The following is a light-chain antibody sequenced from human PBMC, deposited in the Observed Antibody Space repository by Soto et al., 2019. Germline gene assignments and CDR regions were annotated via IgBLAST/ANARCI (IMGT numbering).Light chain of an antibody. J-gene: IGKJ3*01. CDR2: AAS. Sequence: AIRMTQSPSSFSASTGDRVTITCRASQGISSYLAWYQQKPGKAPKLLIYAASTLQSGVPSRFSGSGSGTDFNLTISCLQSEDFATYYCQQYYSYPFTFGPGTKVDIE. CDR1: QGISSY. CDR3: QQYYSYPFT. V-gene: IGKV1-8*01.